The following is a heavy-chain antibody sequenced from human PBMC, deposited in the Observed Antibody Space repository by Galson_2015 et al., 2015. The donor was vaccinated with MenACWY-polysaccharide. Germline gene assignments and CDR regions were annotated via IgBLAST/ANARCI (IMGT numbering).Heavy chain of an antibody. Sequence: SLRLSCAASGFTFSSFAMHWVRQAPGKGLEWVAVMAYDGSNKYYADSVKGRFTISRDNSRNTLYMQMNSLRAEDTAVYYCARETNRHQYSFDRWGPGTLVTVSS. V-gene: IGHV3-30*04. CDR2: MAYDGSNK. D-gene: IGHD1/OR15-1a*01. CDR1: GFTFSSFA. CDR3: ARETNRHQYSFDR. J-gene: IGHJ4*02.